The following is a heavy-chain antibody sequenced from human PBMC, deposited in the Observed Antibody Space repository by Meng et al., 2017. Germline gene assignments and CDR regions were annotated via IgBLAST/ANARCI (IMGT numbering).Heavy chain of an antibody. CDR1: GDSVSSNSAA. J-gene: IGHJ4*02. Sequence: LQQSGPGLLKPSQTLLHICVFFGDSVSSNSAAWNWIRQSPSRGLEWLGRAYYRSKWYHDYAESVKSRISIDPDTSKNQFSLQLRSVTPEDSAVYYCARGSYSFDSWGQRTLVTVSS. V-gene: IGHV6-1*01. D-gene: IGHD1-26*01. CDR3: ARGSYSFDS. CDR2: AYYRSKWYH.